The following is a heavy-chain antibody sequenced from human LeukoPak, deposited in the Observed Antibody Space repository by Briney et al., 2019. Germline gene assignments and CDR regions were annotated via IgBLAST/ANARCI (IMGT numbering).Heavy chain of an antibody. CDR2: IYHSGST. V-gene: IGHV4-39*07. CDR1: GGSISSSSYY. CDR3: ATDRLYDVSSYYPSYY. J-gene: IGHJ4*02. Sequence: PSETLSLTCTVSGGSISSSSYYWGWIRQPPGKGLEWIGSIYHSGSTYYNPSLKSRVTISVDTSKNQFSLKLSSVTAADTAVYYCATDRLYDVSSYYPSYYWGQGTLVTVSS. D-gene: IGHD3-22*01.